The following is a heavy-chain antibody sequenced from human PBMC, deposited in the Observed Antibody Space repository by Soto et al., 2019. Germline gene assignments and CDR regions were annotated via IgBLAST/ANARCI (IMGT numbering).Heavy chain of an antibody. CDR3: ARGDYYGSGSYSY. V-gene: IGHV4-34*01. D-gene: IGHD3-10*01. CDR1: GGSFSGYY. CDR2: INHSGST. Sequence: SETLSLTCAVYGGSFSGYYWSWIRQPPGKGLEWIGEINHSGSTNYNPSLKSRVTISVDTSKNQFSLKLSSVTAADTAVYYCARGDYYGSGSYSYWGQGTLVTVS. J-gene: IGHJ4*02.